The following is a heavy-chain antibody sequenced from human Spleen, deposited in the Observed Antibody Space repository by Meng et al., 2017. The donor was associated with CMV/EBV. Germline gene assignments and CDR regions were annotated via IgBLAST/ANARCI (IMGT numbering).Heavy chain of an antibody. Sequence: GESLKISCAASGFTFSSYSMNWVRQAPGKGLEWVSSISGSSSSYIFYADSVKGRFTISRDNAKNSLYLQMNSLRAEDTAVYYCASPRYSGSLDYWGQGTLVTVSS. V-gene: IGHV3-21*01. D-gene: IGHD1-26*01. J-gene: IGHJ4*02. CDR2: ISGSSSSYI. CDR3: ASPRYSGSLDY. CDR1: GFTFSSYS.